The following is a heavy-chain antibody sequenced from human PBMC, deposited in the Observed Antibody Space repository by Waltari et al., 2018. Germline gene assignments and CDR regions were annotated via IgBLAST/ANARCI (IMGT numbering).Heavy chain of an antibody. CDR1: GGSISSYY. CDR3: ARDRGVAAPFDY. J-gene: IGHJ4*02. D-gene: IGHD2-15*01. V-gene: IGHV4-59*01. CDR2: IYYSGST. Sequence: QVQLQESGPGLVKPSETLSLTCTVSGGSISSYYWSWIRQPPGKGLEGIGYIYYSGSTNYNPSLKSRVTISVDTSKNQFSLKLSSVTAADTAVYYCARDRGVAAPFDYWGQGTLVTVSS.